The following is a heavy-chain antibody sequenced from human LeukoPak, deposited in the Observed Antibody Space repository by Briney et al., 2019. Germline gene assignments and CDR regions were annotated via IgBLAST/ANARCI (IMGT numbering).Heavy chain of an antibody. Sequence: TGGSLRLSCAASGFTFSSYAMHWVRQAPGKGLEWVAVISYDGSNKYYADSVKGRFTISRDNSKNTLYLQMNSLRAEDTAVYYCARVDPPGRDSSGYYPDYWGQGTLVTVSS. CDR3: ARVDPPGRDSSGYYPDY. D-gene: IGHD3-22*01. CDR2: ISYDGSNK. J-gene: IGHJ4*02. CDR1: GFTFSSYA. V-gene: IGHV3-30*04.